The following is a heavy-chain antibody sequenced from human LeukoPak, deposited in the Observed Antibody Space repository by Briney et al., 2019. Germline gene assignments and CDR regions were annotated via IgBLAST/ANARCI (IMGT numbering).Heavy chain of an antibody. Sequence: ASVKVSCKASGYTFTSYGISWVRQAPGQGLEWMGWINPNSGNTNYAQKLQGRVTMTTDTSTSTAYMELRSLRSDDTAVYYCATLKTINYYDSSGYFDYWGQGTLVTVSS. D-gene: IGHD3-22*01. CDR1: GYTFTSYG. CDR2: INPNSGNT. CDR3: ATLKTINYYDSSGYFDY. J-gene: IGHJ4*02. V-gene: IGHV1-18*01.